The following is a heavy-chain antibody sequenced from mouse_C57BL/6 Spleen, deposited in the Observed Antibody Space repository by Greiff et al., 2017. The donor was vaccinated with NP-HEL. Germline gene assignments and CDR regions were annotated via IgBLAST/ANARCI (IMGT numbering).Heavy chain of an antibody. J-gene: IGHJ3*01. D-gene: IGHD6-1*01. V-gene: IGHV1-11*01. Sequence: VQLQQSGAELASPGASVTLSCKASGYTFTDHIMNWVKKRPGQGLEWIGRIYPVSGETKYNQKFMGKATFSVDRSSSTVYMVLNSLTSEDPAVYYCALGSVYEAWFAYWGQGTLVTVSA. CDR1: GYTFTDHI. CDR2: IYPVSGET. CDR3: ALGSVYEAWFAY.